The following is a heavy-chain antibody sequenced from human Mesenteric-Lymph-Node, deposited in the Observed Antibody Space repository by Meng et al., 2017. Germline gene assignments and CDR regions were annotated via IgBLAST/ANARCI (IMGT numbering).Heavy chain of an antibody. Sequence: SETLSLTCTVSGYSISSGYYWGWIRQPPGKGLEWIGSIYHSGSTYYNPSLKSRVTISVDTSKNQFSLKLSSVTAADTAVYYCAREKYSSGWYPDYWGQGTLVTVSS. CDR3: AREKYSSGWYPDY. D-gene: IGHD6-19*01. CDR2: IYHSGST. V-gene: IGHV4-38-2*02. CDR1: GYSISSGYY. J-gene: IGHJ4*02.